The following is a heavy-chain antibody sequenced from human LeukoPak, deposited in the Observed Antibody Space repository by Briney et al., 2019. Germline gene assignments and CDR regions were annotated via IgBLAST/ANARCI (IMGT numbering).Heavy chain of an antibody. Sequence: GGSLRLSCAASGFTVSSKYMSWVRQAPGKGLEWVSVIYSDGSTYYADSVKGRFTISRDNSKNTLYLQMSSLRAEDTAVYYCTGLGGYCSSTSCLTFDYWGQGTLVTVSS. CDR3: TGLGGYCSSTSCLTFDY. J-gene: IGHJ4*02. CDR2: IYSDGST. CDR1: GFTVSSKY. D-gene: IGHD2-2*01. V-gene: IGHV3-53*01.